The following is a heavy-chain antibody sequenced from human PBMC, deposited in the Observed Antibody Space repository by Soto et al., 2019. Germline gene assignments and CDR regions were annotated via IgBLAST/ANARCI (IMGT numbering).Heavy chain of an antibody. CDR2: ISSSTSTI. V-gene: IGHV3-48*01. Sequence: GGSLRLSCAASGFTFSSYSMNWVRHAPGKGLEWVSYISSSTSTIYYADSVKGRFTISRDNAKNSLYLQMNSLRAEDTAVYYCAIEGTMVPPLGDFDFWGQGTLVTVSS. J-gene: IGHJ4*02. CDR3: AIEGTMVPPLGDFDF. CDR1: GFTFSSYS. D-gene: IGHD3-10*01.